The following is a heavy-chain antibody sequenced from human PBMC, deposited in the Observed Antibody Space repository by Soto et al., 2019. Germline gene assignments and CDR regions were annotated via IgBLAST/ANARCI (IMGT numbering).Heavy chain of an antibody. CDR2: ISSGASTR. CDR3: ARKVGYKVATIGAFDY. D-gene: IGHD5-12*01. V-gene: IGHV3-11*01. J-gene: IGHJ4*02. CDR1: GFTFSDYY. Sequence: QVQLVESGGGLVKPGGSLRLSCAASGFTFSDYYMSWIRQAPGKGLEWVSYISSGASTRHYADSVKGRFTISRDNAKNSLYLQMNSLIVEDTAVYYCARKVGYKVATIGAFDYWGQGTLVTVSS.